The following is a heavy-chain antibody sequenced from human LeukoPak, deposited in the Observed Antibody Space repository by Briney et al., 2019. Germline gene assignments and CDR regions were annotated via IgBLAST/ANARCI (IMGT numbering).Heavy chain of an antibody. Sequence: GGSLRLSCAASGFTVSSNYMSWVRQAPGKGLEWVSVIYSGGSTYYADSVKGRFTISRDNSKNTLYLQMNSLRAEDTAVYYCARATLGYCSTTSCYRWLDSWGQGTLVTVSS. J-gene: IGHJ5*01. CDR3: ARATLGYCSTTSCYRWLDS. CDR1: GFTVSSNY. V-gene: IGHV3-53*01. CDR2: IYSGGST. D-gene: IGHD2-2*01.